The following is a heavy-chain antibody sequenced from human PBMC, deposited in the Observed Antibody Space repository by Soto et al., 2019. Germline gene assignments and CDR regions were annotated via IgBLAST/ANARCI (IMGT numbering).Heavy chain of an antibody. V-gene: IGHV3-48*01. CDR1: GVTLSSYS. J-gene: IGHJ5*02. CDR3: ARSYYSDSSGSLNWFDP. D-gene: IGHD3-22*01. Sequence: GGSLRLSCAAAGVTLSSYSMNWVRQAQRKGLEWVSYISSSSSNIYYADSVKGRFTISRDNAKNSLYLQMNSLRAEDTAVYYCARSYYSDSSGSLNWFDPWGQGTLVTVSS. CDR2: ISSSSSNI.